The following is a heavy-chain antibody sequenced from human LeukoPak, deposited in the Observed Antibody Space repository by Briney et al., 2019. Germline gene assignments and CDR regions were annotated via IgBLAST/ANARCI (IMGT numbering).Heavy chain of an antibody. CDR2: ISGSGGST. Sequence: QPGGSLRLSCAASGFTFSSYGMSWVRQAPGKGLEWVSAISGSGGSTYYADSVKGRFIISRDNSKNTMYLQMNRLRAEDTAVYYCARDMYPGDGYNPEYYYYYMDVWGKGTTVTVSS. CDR1: GFTFSSYG. D-gene: IGHD5-24*01. V-gene: IGHV3-23*01. CDR3: ARDMYPGDGYNPEYYYYYMDV. J-gene: IGHJ6*03.